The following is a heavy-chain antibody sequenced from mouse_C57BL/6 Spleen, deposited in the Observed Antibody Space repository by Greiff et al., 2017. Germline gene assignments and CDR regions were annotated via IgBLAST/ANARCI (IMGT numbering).Heavy chain of an antibody. Sequence: EVQLVESGPELVKPGASVKISCKASGYSFTGYYMNWVKQSPEKSLEWIGEINPSTGGTTYNQKFKAKATLTVDKSSSTAYMQLKSLTSEDSAVYYCARKTAQATSRAMDYWGQGTSVTVSS. V-gene: IGHV1-42*01. CDR1: GYSFTGYY. CDR3: ARKTAQATSRAMDY. J-gene: IGHJ4*01. CDR2: INPSTGGT. D-gene: IGHD3-2*02.